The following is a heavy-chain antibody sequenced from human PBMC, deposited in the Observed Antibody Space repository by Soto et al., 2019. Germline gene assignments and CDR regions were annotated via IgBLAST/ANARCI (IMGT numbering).Heavy chain of an antibody. D-gene: IGHD3-16*01. CDR2: IHTGGSA. Sequence: EVQLVESGGGLSQPGGSLRLSCAASGFTVSSTYMSWVRQAPGKGLEWVSVIHTGGSAYYAGSVEGRFTVSRDNVKNTLYLQMNRLRVDDTAVYYCARLALGPWGQGALVTVSS. J-gene: IGHJ5*02. CDR3: ARLALGP. V-gene: IGHV3-53*01. CDR1: GFTVSSTY.